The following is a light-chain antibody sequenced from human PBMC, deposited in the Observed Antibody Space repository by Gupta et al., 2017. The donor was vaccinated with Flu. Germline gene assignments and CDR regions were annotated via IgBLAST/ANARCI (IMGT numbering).Light chain of an antibody. V-gene: IGLV1-44*01. CDR3: AAWDDNLNGPV. CDR2: INN. Sequence: QSALTQTPSVSGTPGQSVTMSCSGSTSNIGNNLVNWYQFLPRTAPKVVIYINNKRPSGVPDRFSGSKSGTSASLTISGLQSEDEGDYFCAAWDDNLNGPVLGGGTKATV. J-gene: IGLJ3*02. CDR1: TSNIGNNL.